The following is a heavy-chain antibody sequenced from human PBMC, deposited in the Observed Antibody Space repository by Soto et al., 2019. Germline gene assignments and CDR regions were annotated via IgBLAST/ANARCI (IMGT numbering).Heavy chain of an antibody. Sequence: LGESLKISCKGSGYSFTSYWIGWVRQMPGKGLEWMGIIYPGDSDTRYSPSFQGQVTISADKSISTAYLQWSSLKASDTAMYYCARLNCSGGSCYYYYYGMDVWGQGTTVTVSS. CDR2: IYPGDSDT. V-gene: IGHV5-51*01. CDR1: GYSFTSYW. J-gene: IGHJ6*02. CDR3: ARLNCSGGSCYYYYYGMDV. D-gene: IGHD2-15*01.